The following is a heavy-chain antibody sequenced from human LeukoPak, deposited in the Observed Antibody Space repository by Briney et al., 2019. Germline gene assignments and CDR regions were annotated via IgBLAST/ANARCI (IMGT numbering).Heavy chain of an antibody. CDR2: IYSGGST. D-gene: IGHD3-10*01. CDR3: ARGVARYYGSGSYDY. V-gene: IGHV3-53*01. CDR1: GFTVSSNY. Sequence: PGGSLRLSCAASGFTVSSNYMSWVRQAPGKGLEWVSVIYSGGSTYYADSVKSRFTISRDNSKNTLYLQMNSQRAEDTAVYYCARGVARYYGSGSYDYWGQGTLVTVSS. J-gene: IGHJ4*02.